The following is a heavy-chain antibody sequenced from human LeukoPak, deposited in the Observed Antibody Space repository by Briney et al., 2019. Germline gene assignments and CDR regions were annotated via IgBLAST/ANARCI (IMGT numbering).Heavy chain of an antibody. Sequence: GGSLRLSCAASGFTFSSYGMSWVRQAPGKGLEGVSASGSGGSTYYADSVKGRFTISRDNSKNTLYLQMNSLRAEDTAVYYCAKVGTVINFYYYYYMDVWGKGTTVTISS. CDR3: AKVGTVINFYYYYYMDV. CDR2: SGSGGST. J-gene: IGHJ6*03. D-gene: IGHD4-11*01. V-gene: IGHV3-23*01. CDR1: GFTFSSYG.